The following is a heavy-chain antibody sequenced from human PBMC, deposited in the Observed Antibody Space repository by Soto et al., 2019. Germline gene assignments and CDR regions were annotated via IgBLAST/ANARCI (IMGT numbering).Heavy chain of an antibody. J-gene: IGHJ4*02. CDR2: IYYSGTT. CDR1: GGSISSYY. CDR3: ARAGSTWRYFFEY. V-gene: IGHV4-59*01. Sequence: LETLSLTCTVSGGSISSYYLSWIRQPPGKGLEWIGYIYYSGTTYYNPSLQSRVTISVDTSKKQFSLKVRSVTAADTAIYFCARAGSTWRYFFEYWGQGSLVTVSS. D-gene: IGHD2-2*01.